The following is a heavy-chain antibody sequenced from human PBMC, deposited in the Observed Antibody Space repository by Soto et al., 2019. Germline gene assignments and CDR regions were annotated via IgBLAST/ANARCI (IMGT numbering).Heavy chain of an antibody. D-gene: IGHD3-22*01. Sequence: EVQLLQSGGGLVQAGGSLRLSCAASGFSFSTYAMSWVRQSPGKGLEWVSSIGNGDDHRYYADSVKGRFTVSRDTAKNSLYLQMSGLRDEDRAVYYCARYYYDSSGYDGMDVWGQGTTVTVSS. J-gene: IGHJ6*02. V-gene: IGHV3-48*02. CDR1: GFSFSTYA. CDR3: ARYYYDSSGYDGMDV. CDR2: IGNGDDHR.